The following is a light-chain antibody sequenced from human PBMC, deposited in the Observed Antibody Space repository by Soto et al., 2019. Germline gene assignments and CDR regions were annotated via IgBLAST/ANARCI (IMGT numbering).Light chain of an antibody. J-gene: IGLJ1*01. CDR1: NSNIGAGYD. V-gene: IGLV1-40*01. Sequence: QSALTQPPSVSGAPGQRVTISCTGSNSNIGAGYDVHWYQQLPGTAPKLLIYGNSNRPSGVPDRFSGSKSVTSASLAITGLQAEDEADYYCQSYDSSLSGSVFGTGTKFTVL. CDR3: QSYDSSLSGSV. CDR2: GNS.